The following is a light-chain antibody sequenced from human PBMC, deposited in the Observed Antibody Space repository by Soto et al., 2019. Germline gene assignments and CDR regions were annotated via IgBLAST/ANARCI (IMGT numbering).Light chain of an antibody. J-gene: IGLJ3*02. CDR2: GNS. CDR1: SSNIGTDHD. CDR3: QSYDSSLSVV. Sequence: QSVLTQPPSVSGAPGQRVTISCTGSSSNIGTDHDVHWYQQLPGTAPKLLIYGNSNRPSGVPDRFSGSKSGTSASLAITGLQAEDEADYYCQSYDSSLSVVFGGGTKLPS. V-gene: IGLV1-40*01.